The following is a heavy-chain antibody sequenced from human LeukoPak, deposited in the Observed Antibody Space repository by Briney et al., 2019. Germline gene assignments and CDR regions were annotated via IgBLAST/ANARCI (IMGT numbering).Heavy chain of an antibody. CDR1: GFTFRNAW. Sequence: PGGSLRLSCAASGFTFRNAWMSWVRQAPGEGLEWVGRIKSKTDGGTTDYAAPVKGRFTISRDDSKNTLYLQMNSLKTEDTAVYYCTTEGAIVVVPAAIETTFDYWGQGTLVTVSS. CDR2: IKSKTDGGTT. CDR3: TTEGAIVVVPAAIETTFDY. V-gene: IGHV3-15*01. J-gene: IGHJ4*02. D-gene: IGHD2-2*02.